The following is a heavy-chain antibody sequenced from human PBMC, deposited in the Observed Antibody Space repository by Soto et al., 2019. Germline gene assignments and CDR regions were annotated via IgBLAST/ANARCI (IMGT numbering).Heavy chain of an antibody. CDR2: IGTAGDT. J-gene: IGHJ6*02. V-gene: IGHV3-13*04. CDR1: GFTFSSYD. D-gene: IGHD3-10*01. Sequence: EVPLVESGGGLVQPGGSLRLSCAASGFTFSSYDMHWVRQATGKGLEWVSAIGTAGDTYYPGSVKGRFTISRENAKNSLYLQMNSLRAGDTAVYYCARGSRRGGMDVWGQGTTVTVSS. CDR3: ARGSRRGGMDV.